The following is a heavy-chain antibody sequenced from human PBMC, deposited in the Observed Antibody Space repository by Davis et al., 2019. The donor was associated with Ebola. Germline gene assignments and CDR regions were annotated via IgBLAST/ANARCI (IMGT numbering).Heavy chain of an antibody. J-gene: IGHJ6*02. CDR2: ISGSGGST. CDR1: GFTFSSYA. CDR3: ARDPKGYYYGMDV. V-gene: IGHV3-23*01. Sequence: GGSLRLSCAASGFTFSSYAMSWVCQAPGKGLEWVSAISGSGGSTYYADSVKGRFTISRDNSKNTLYLQMNSLRAEDTAVYYCARDPKGYYYGMDVWGQGTTVTVSS.